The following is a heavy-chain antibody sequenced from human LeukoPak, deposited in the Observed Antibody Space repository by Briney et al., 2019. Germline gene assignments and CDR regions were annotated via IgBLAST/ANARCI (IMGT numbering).Heavy chain of an antibody. V-gene: IGHV3-30*02. CDR1: GFTFSSYG. J-gene: IGHJ4*02. D-gene: IGHD3-22*01. CDR3: ARVIVVYPTDYFDY. CDR2: IRYDGSNK. Sequence: HPGGSLRLSCAASGFTFSSYGMHWIRQAPGKGLEWVAFIRYDGSNKYYADSVKGRFTISRDNSKNTVYLQMNSLRPEDTAVYYCARVIVVYPTDYFDYRGQGTLVTVSS.